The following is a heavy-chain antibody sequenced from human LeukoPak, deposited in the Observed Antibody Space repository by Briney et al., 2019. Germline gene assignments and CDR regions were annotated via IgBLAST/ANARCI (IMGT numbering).Heavy chain of an antibody. D-gene: IGHD3-9*01. CDR1: GFTFSSYS. J-gene: IGHJ6*03. CDR3: ARAFNDILTGSYYYYMDV. V-gene: IGHV3-48*01. CDR2: ISSSSSTI. Sequence: GGSLRLSCAASGFTFSSYSMNWVRQAPGKGLEWVSYISSSSSTIYHADSVKGRFTISRDNAKNSLYLQMNSLRAEDTAVYYCARAFNDILTGSYYYYMDVWGKGTTVTISS.